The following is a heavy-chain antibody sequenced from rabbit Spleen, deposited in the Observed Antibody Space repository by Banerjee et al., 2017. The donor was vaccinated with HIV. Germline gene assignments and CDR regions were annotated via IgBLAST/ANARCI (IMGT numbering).Heavy chain of an antibody. CDR3: VRGASESGYYSL. CDR1: GFDFSRTG. CDR2: IDLLFGTT. Sequence: QEQLEESGGGLVQPGGSLKLSCKASGFDFSRTGVSWVRQAPGKGLEWIGYIDLLFGTTYYANWVNGRFTISSHNAQNTLYLQLNSLTAADTATYFCVRGASESGYYSLWGPGTLVTVS. J-gene: IGHJ4*01. D-gene: IGHD1-1*01. V-gene: IGHV1S47*01.